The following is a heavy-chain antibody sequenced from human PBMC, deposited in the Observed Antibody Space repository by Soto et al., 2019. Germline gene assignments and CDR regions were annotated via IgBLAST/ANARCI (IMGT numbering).Heavy chain of an antibody. CDR1: GGSSSSGNYY. V-gene: IGHV4-30-4*01. CDR2: LSYSGTT. CDR3: ATMGTPVTGLYYFDY. Sequence: QVQLQESGPGLVKPSQTLSLTCTVSGGSSSSGNYYWSWIRQPPGKGLEWIGFLSYSGTTHYSASRRSRVSISVDTSQNQFSLDLSSVTAADTAVYYCATMGTPVTGLYYFDYWGQVTLVTVSS. D-gene: IGHD4-17*01. J-gene: IGHJ4*02.